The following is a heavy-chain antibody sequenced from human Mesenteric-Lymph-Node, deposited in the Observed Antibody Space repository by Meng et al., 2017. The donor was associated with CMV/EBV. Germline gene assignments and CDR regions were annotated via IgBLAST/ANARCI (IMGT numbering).Heavy chain of an antibody. CDR1: GFTFSSYG. CDR3: ARDSVGYSSPRGGYGMDV. J-gene: IGHJ6*02. CDR2: IWYDGSNK. D-gene: IGHD6-13*01. V-gene: IGHV3-33*02. Sequence: GGSLRLSCAASGFTFSSYGMHWVRQAPGKGLEWVAVIWYDGSNKYYADSVKGRFTISRDDATNSLFLEMNSLRVEDTAVYYCARDSVGYSSPRGGYGMDVWGQGTTVTVSS.